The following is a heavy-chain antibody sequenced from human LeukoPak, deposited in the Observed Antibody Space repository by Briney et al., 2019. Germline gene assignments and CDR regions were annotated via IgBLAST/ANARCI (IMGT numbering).Heavy chain of an antibody. Sequence: GGSLRLSCAASGFTFSDYYMSWIRQAPGKGLEWVSYISSSGSTIYYADSVKGRFTISRDNAKNSLYLQMNSLRAEDTAVYYCASGGRYSSSRYGDFDYWGQGTLVTVSS. V-gene: IGHV3-11*04. CDR2: ISSSGSTI. CDR1: GFTFSDYY. J-gene: IGHJ4*02. D-gene: IGHD6-13*01. CDR3: ASGGRYSSSRYGDFDY.